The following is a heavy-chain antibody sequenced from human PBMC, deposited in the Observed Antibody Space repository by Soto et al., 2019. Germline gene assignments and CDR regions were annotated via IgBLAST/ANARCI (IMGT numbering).Heavy chain of an antibody. CDR1: GDSFTSYW. D-gene: IGHD6-13*01. Sequence: GESLKICCKRSGDSFTSYWIGWVRQMHAKGLEWMGIIYPGDSDTRYSPSFQGQVTISADKSISTAYLQWSSLKASDTAMYYCARSQQQLGTYYYYYGMDVWGQGTTVTVSS. CDR3: ARSQQQLGTYYYYYGMDV. V-gene: IGHV5-51*01. CDR2: IYPGDSDT. J-gene: IGHJ6*02.